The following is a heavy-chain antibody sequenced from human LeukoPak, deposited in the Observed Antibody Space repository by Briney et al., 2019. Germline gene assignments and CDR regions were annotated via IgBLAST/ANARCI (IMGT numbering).Heavy chain of an antibody. V-gene: IGHV4-4*07. J-gene: IGHJ4*02. D-gene: IGHD4-17*01. CDR3: GRARYGDYIDF. Sequence: SETLSLTCTVSGGSISSYYWTWVRQPAGKGLEWIGRIYTSGSTNYIPSLKSRVTMSINTSKNQFSLNLSSVTGADTAVYYCGRARYGDYIDFWGQGTLVTVSS. CDR2: IYTSGST. CDR1: GGSISSYY.